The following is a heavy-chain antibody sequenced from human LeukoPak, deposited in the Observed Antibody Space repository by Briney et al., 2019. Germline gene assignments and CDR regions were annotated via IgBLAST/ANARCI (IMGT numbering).Heavy chain of an antibody. CDR2: IIPIFGTA. CDR3: ARGRSDYGDYYYFDY. CDR1: GGTFSSYA. Sequence: SVKVSCKASGGTFSSYAISWVRQAPGQGLEWMGGIIPIFGTANYAQKFQGRVTITADESTSTAYMELSSLRSEDTAVYYCARGRSDYGDYYYFDYWGQGTLVTVSS. D-gene: IGHD4-17*01. J-gene: IGHJ4*02. V-gene: IGHV1-69*13.